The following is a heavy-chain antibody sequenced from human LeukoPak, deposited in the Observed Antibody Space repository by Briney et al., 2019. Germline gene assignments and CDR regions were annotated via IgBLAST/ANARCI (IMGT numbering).Heavy chain of an antibody. D-gene: IGHD5-12*01. J-gene: IGHJ4*02. CDR2: IYHSGST. CDR3: AINRRGYSGYDYWNY. V-gene: IGHV4-38-2*02. CDR1: GYSISSGYY. Sequence: SETLSLTCTVSGYSISSGYYWGWIRQPPGKGLEWIGSIYHSGSTYYNPSLKSRVTISVDTSKNQFSLKLSSVTAADTAVYYCAINRRGYSGYDYWNYWGQGTLVTVSS.